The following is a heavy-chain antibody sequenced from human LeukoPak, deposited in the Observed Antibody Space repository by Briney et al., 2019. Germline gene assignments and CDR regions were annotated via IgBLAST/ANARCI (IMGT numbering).Heavy chain of an antibody. Sequence: GASVKVSCKVSGYTLTELSMHWVRQAPGKGLEWMGGFDPEDGETIYAQKFQGRVTMTEDTSTDTAYMELSSLRSEDTAVYYCATGWFGEFFLYCFDYWGQGTLVTVSS. CDR1: GYTLTELS. J-gene: IGHJ4*02. CDR2: FDPEDGET. CDR3: ATGWFGEFFLYCFDY. V-gene: IGHV1-24*01. D-gene: IGHD3-10*01.